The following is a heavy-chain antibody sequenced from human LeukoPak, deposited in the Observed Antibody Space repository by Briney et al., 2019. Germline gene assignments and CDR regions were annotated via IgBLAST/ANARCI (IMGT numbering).Heavy chain of an antibody. CDR1: GFTFDDYA. Sequence: GGSLRLSCAASGFTFDDYAMHWVRQAPGKGLVWVSRINSDGSSTTYADSVKGRFTISRDNAKNTLYLQMNSLRAEDTALYYCASEGYYLYSLDYWGQGTLVTVSS. V-gene: IGHV3-74*01. CDR2: INSDGSST. CDR3: ASEGYYLYSLDY. D-gene: IGHD1-26*01. J-gene: IGHJ4*02.